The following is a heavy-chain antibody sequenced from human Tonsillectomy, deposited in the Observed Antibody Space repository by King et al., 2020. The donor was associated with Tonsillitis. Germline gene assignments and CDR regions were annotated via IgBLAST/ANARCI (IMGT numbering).Heavy chain of an antibody. V-gene: IGHV4-59*01. J-gene: IGHJ5*02. Sequence: QLQESGPGLVKPSETLSLTCTVSGGSISSYYWSWIRQPPGKGPEWIGYIYYSGSTNYNPSLKSRVTISVDTSKNQFSLKLSSVTAADTAVYYCARESLTTQWFDPWGQGTLVTVSS. CDR1: GGSISSYY. CDR3: ARESLTTQWFDP. D-gene: IGHD1-1*01. CDR2: IYYSGST.